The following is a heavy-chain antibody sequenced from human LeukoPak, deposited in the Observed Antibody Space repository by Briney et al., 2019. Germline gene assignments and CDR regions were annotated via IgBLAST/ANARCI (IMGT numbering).Heavy chain of an antibody. Sequence: GGSLRLSCAASGFALRSYGLSWVRQAPGQGLEWVSSVSSSGGITWNADSVKGRITISRDFSKNTLFLLMNSLRAEDTAIYYCARHDGSGYYYPLDQWGQGTLVTVSS. CDR3: ARHDGSGYYYPLDQ. D-gene: IGHD3-10*01. CDR2: VSSSGGIT. CDR1: GFALRSYG. V-gene: IGHV3-23*01. J-gene: IGHJ4*02.